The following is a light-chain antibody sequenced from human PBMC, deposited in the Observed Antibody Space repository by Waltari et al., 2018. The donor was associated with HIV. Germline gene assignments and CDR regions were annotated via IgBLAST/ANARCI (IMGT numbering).Light chain of an antibody. CDR3: QQYNNWPQT. CDR1: QNVNNN. CDR2: GAS. Sequence: IVLTQSPVILSVSPGERATLSCRASQNVNNNLAWYQQKNGQAPRLLIYGASTRATDVPGRFSGSGSGTEFTLTVSNLQSEDFAVYYCQQYNNWPQTFGQGTKVEIK. V-gene: IGKV3-15*01. J-gene: IGKJ2*01.